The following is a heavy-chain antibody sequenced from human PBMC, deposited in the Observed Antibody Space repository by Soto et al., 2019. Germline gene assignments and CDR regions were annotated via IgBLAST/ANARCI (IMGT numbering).Heavy chain of an antibody. Sequence: EVQLKESGGDLVQPGGSLRLSCAASGFTFSTYWMHWVRQAPGKGLVWVSRINSDGSITTYADSVKGRFTISRDNSKNKLYLQMNSLRAEDTAVYYCARVATGSYSWRESWGQGTLVTVSS. D-gene: IGHD1-26*01. CDR2: INSDGSIT. CDR3: ARVATGSYSWRES. CDR1: GFTFSTYW. J-gene: IGHJ5*02. V-gene: IGHV3-74*03.